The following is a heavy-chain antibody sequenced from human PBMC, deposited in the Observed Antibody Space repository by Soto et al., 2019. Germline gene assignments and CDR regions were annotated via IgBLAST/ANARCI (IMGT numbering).Heavy chain of an antibody. Sequence: ASVKVSCKASGGTFSSYAISWVRQAPGQGLEWMGWISTYNGDTNDAPKFQDRVTMTSDTSTSTVYMELRSLRSDDTAVYYCARAGAAPYYYYGMDVWGQGTRVTVSS. D-gene: IGHD2-15*01. V-gene: IGHV1-18*01. CDR2: ISTYNGDT. CDR1: GGTFSSYA. CDR3: ARAGAAPYYYYGMDV. J-gene: IGHJ6*02.